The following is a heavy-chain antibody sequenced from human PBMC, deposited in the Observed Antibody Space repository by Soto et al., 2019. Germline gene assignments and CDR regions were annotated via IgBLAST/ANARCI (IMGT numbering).Heavy chain of an antibody. Sequence: PSETLSLTCTVSGGSISSYYWSWIRQPPGKGLEWIGYIYYSGSTNYNPSLKSRVTISVDTSKNQFSLKLSSVTAADTAVYYCARVKEGIAVGGTDYHYGMAVWGQGTTVTVSS. D-gene: IGHD6-19*01. CDR1: GGSISSYY. J-gene: IGHJ6*02. V-gene: IGHV4-59*01. CDR2: IYYSGST. CDR3: ARVKEGIAVGGTDYHYGMAV.